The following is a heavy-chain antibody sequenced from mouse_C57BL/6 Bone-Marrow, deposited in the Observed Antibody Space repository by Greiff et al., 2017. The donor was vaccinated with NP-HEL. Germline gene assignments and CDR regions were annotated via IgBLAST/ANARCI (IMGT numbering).Heavy chain of an antibody. Sequence: VQLKQSGAELVRPGASVKLSCTASDFNIKDDYMHWVKQRPEQGLEWIGWIDPENGDTEYASKFQGKATITADTSSNTAYLQLSSLTSEDTAVYYCTTRVLRFDYWGQGTTLTVSS. D-gene: IGHD1-1*01. J-gene: IGHJ2*01. V-gene: IGHV14-4*01. CDR2: IDPENGDT. CDR3: TTRVLRFDY. CDR1: DFNIKDDY.